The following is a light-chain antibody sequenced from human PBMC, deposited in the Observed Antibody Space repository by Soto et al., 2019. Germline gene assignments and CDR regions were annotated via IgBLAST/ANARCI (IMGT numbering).Light chain of an antibody. CDR2: DVS. CDR3: SSYTSSSTYV. Sequence: QSALTQPASVSGSPRQSITISCTGTSSDVGGYNYVSWYQQHPGKAPKLMIYDVSNRPSGVSNRFSGSKSGNTASLTISGLQAEDEYDYYCSSYTSSSTYVFGTGTKVTVL. J-gene: IGLJ1*01. V-gene: IGLV2-14*01. CDR1: SSDVGGYNY.